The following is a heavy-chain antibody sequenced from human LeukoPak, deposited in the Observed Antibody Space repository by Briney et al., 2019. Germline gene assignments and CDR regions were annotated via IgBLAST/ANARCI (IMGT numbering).Heavy chain of an antibody. CDR3: ARVRSGLLWFGELGSDAFDI. CDR1: GFTFSDYY. J-gene: IGHJ3*02. Sequence: PGGSLRLSCAASGFTFSDYYMSWIRQAPGKGLEWVSYISSSGSTIYYADSVKGRFTISRDNAKNSLYLQMNSLRAEDTAVYYCARVRSGLLWFGELGSDAFDIWGQGTMVTVSS. D-gene: IGHD3-10*01. CDR2: ISSSGSTI. V-gene: IGHV3-11*01.